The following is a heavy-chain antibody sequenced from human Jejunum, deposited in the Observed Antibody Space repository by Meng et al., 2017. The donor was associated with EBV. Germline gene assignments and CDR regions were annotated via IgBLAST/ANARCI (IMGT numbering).Heavy chain of an antibody. Sequence: QWQLQEWGPRLEKPSGTLSLTCVVSGGSISDNDWWSWVRQPPGKGLEWLGEIYHGGGTNYNPSLESRVTISVDKSKNQFSLKLNSVTVADTAVYYCAGNGYYALEYWGPGILVTVSS. J-gene: IGHJ4*02. CDR2: IYHGGGT. V-gene: IGHV4-4*02. CDR3: AGNGYYALEY. CDR1: GGSISDNDW. D-gene: IGHD3-22*01.